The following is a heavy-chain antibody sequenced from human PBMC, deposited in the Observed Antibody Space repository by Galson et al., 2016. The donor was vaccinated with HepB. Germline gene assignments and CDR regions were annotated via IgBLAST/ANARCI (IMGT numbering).Heavy chain of an antibody. CDR1: GFTFRSYS. CDR2: ISYDGSNQ. D-gene: IGHD4-23*01. V-gene: IGHV3-30*18. J-gene: IGHJ4*02. Sequence: SLRLSCAASGFTFRSYSLHWIRQSPGKGLEWVAAISYDGSNQYYPDSMKGRFTISRDNSKNTLHLEMSSLRADDTAIYFCAKEAGGNSEVGYWGQGTLVTVSS. CDR3: AKEAGGNSEVGY.